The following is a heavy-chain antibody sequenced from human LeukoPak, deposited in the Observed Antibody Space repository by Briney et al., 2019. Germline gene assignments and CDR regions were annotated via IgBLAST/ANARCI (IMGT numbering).Heavy chain of an antibody. CDR2: IKQDGSEK. V-gene: IGHV3-7*01. Sequence: PGGSLRVSCAASGVTFSNYWMSWVRQAPGKGLEWVANIKQDGSEKCYVDSVKGRFTISRDNAKNSLYLQMNSLRAEDTAVYYCARDRWELLSNSYHYCGLDVWGQGTTVTVSS. J-gene: IGHJ6*02. D-gene: IGHD2-15*01. CDR1: GVTFSNYW. CDR3: ARDRWELLSNSYHYCGLDV.